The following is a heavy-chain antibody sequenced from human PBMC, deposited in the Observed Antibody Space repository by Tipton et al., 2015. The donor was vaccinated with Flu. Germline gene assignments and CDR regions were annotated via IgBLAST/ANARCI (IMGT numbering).Heavy chain of an antibody. CDR1: GFTFSSYA. D-gene: IGHD4-17*01. Sequence: SLRLSCAASGFTFSSYAMSWVRQAPGKGLEWVSAISGSGGSTYYADSVKGRFTISRDNSKNTLYLQMNSLRAEDTAVYYCAKDNFLGPVTVYYYYYYGMDVWGQGTTVTVSS. CDR3: AKDNFLGPVTVYYYYYYGMDV. J-gene: IGHJ6*02. V-gene: IGHV3-23*01. CDR2: ISGSGGST.